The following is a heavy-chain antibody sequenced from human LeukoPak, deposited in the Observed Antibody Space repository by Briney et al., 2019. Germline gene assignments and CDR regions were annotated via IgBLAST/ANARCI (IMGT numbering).Heavy chain of an antibody. J-gene: IGHJ5*02. CDR3: ARVGGGSYFGWFDP. D-gene: IGHD1-26*01. Sequence: ASVEVSCKASGGTFSSYAISWVRQAPGQGLEWMGGIIPIFGTANYAQKFQGRVTITTGESTSTAYMELSSLRSEDTAVYYCARVGGGSYFGWFDPWGQGTLVTVSS. CDR2: IIPIFGTA. V-gene: IGHV1-69*05. CDR1: GGTFSSYA.